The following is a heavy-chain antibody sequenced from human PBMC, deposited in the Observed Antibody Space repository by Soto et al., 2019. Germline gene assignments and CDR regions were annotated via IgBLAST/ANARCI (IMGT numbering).Heavy chain of an antibody. J-gene: IGHJ4*02. CDR1: GWSCSSHS. Sequence: SVTLCLTCAIYGWSCSSHSMILVRPPPGKGLEWIGEIYHGGSTNYNPSLKSRVTISVDTSKNQFSLKLSSVTAADTAVYYCARSGSGSGWLGGQGTLVTVSA. CDR2: IYHGGST. CDR3: ARSGSGSGWL. D-gene: IGHD6-19*01. V-gene: IGHV4-34*01.